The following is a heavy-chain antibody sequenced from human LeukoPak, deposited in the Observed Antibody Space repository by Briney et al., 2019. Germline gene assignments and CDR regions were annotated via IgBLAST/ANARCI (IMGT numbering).Heavy chain of an antibody. Sequence: GASVKVSCKASGYTFTGYYMHWVRQAPGQGLEWMGWIYPNSGATKYAQKFQGRVTMTRDTSISTAYMELSRLRSDDTAVYYCARDLITMIVVVTGNWFDPWGQGTLVTVSS. CDR2: IYPNSGAT. J-gene: IGHJ5*02. D-gene: IGHD3-22*01. CDR1: GYTFTGYY. CDR3: ARDLITMIVVVTGNWFDP. V-gene: IGHV1-2*02.